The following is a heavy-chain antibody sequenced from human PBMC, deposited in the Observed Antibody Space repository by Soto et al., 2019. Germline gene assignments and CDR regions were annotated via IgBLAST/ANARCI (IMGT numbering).Heavy chain of an antibody. Sequence: GGSLRLSCAASGFTFSSYGMHWVRQAPGKGLEWVAVIWYDGSNKYYADSVKGRFTISRDNSKNTLYLQMNSLRAEDTAVYYCARESCSGGSCYPEDVWGQGTTVTVSS. CDR1: GFTFSSYG. CDR3: ARESCSGGSCYPEDV. D-gene: IGHD2-15*01. CDR2: IWYDGSNK. J-gene: IGHJ6*02. V-gene: IGHV3-33*01.